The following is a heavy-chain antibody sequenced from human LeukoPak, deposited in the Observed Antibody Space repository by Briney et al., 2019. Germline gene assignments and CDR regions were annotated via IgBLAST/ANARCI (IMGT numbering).Heavy chain of an antibody. V-gene: IGHV3-30*18. CDR1: GFTFSSNG. Sequence: PGGSLRLSCAASGFTFSSNGMHWVRQAPGKGLEWVAVISYDGSNKYYADSVKGRFTISRDNSKNTLYLQMNSLRAEDTAVYYCAKSPGLPSGTNHSGDYWGQGTLVTVSS. CDR3: AKSPGLPSGTNHSGDY. CDR2: ISYDGSNK. J-gene: IGHJ4*02. D-gene: IGHD3-10*01.